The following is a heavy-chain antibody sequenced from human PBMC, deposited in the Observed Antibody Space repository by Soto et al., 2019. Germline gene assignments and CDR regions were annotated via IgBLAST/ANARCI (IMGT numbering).Heavy chain of an antibody. CDR3: ARDDSGFSGSHYIDYFNY. D-gene: IGHD1-26*01. Sequence: SETLSLTCAVSGVSISSGGYSWSWIRQPPGKGLEWIGYIYHSGSTYYNPSLKSRVTISVDRSKNQFSLKLSSVTAADTAVYYCARDDSGFSGSHYIDYFNYWGQGALVTVSS. J-gene: IGHJ4*02. CDR1: GVSISSGGYS. CDR2: IYHSGST. V-gene: IGHV4-30-2*01.